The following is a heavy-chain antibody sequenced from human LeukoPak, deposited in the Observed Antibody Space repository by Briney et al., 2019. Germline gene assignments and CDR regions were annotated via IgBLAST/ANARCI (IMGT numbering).Heavy chain of an antibody. V-gene: IGHV3-64*01. D-gene: IGHD2-15*01. Sequence: GGSLRLSCATSGFTFSSYAMHWVRQAPGKGLEYVSAISGNGGSTYYANSVKGRFTISRDNSKNTLYLQMGSLRAEDMAVYYCARGCSGGSCYVDYWGQGTLDTVSS. J-gene: IGHJ4*02. CDR2: ISGNGGST. CDR3: ARGCSGGSCYVDY. CDR1: GFTFSSYA.